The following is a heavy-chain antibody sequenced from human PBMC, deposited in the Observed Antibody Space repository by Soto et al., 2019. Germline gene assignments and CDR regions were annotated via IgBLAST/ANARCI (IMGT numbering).Heavy chain of an antibody. Sequence: QVQLVQSGAEVKKPGASVKVSCKASGYTFTSNDINWERQAPGQGPEWMGWMNPDNGKTGFAQKIQGRITMTRNTSISTAYMELSSLRSDDTAVYFCARPLCSSTRCGPYFFDSWGQGSLVTVSS. J-gene: IGHJ4*02. V-gene: IGHV1-8*01. D-gene: IGHD6-13*01. CDR2: MNPDNGKT. CDR3: ARPLCSSTRCGPYFFDS. CDR1: GYTFTSND.